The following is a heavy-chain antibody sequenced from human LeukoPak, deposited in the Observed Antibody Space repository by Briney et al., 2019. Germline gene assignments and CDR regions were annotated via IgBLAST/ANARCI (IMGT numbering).Heavy chain of an antibody. J-gene: IGHJ4*02. CDR3: AKAGKIQLWLYYFGY. V-gene: IGHV3-23*01. CDR1: GFTFSSYA. CDR2: ISGSGGST. D-gene: IGHD5-18*01. Sequence: GGSLRLSCAASGFTFSSYAMSWVRQAPGKGLEWVSAISGSGGSTYYADSVKGRFTISRDNSKNTLYLQMNSLRAEDTAVYYCAKAGKIQLWLYYFGYWGQGTLVTVSS.